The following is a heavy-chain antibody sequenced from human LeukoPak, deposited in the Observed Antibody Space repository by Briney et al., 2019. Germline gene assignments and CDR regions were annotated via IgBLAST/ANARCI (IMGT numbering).Heavy chain of an antibody. CDR3: ARDGLYYHYYMDV. Sequence: SETLSLTCTLSGGTVTSSTYFWGWIRQPPGKGLEWIGSISYSGATYYNPSLKSRVSMSVHTSRNQFSLKLSSVTAADTAVYYCARDGLYYHYYMDVWDEGTAVTVSS. V-gene: IGHV4-39*07. CDR2: ISYSGAT. J-gene: IGHJ6*03. CDR1: GGTVTSSTYF.